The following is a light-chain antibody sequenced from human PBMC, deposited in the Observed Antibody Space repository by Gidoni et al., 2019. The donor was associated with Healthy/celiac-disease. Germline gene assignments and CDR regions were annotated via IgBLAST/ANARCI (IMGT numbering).Light chain of an antibody. CDR1: NLGSKS. J-gene: IGLJ2*01. CDR3: QVWDSSSDHRGV. V-gene: IGLV3-21*04. Sequence: SYVLTQPHSVSVAPGKTARITCGGNNLGSKSVHWYQQKPGQAPVLVIYYDSDRPSGIPERFSGSNSGNTATLTISRVEAGDEADYYCQVWDSSSDHRGVFGGGTKLTVL. CDR2: YDS.